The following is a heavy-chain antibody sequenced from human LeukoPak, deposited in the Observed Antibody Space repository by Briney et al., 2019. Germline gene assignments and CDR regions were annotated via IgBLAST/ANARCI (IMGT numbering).Heavy chain of an antibody. CDR3: ARPDNRAGFFDY. Sequence: ETLSLTCTVFGGSISSSSYYWGWIRQPPGKGLEWIGSIYYSGSTYYNPSLKSRVTISVDTSKNQFSLKLSSVTAADTAVYYCARPDNRAGFFDYWGQGTLITVSS. J-gene: IGHJ4*02. CDR2: IYYSGST. D-gene: IGHD1-14*01. CDR1: GGSISSSSYY. V-gene: IGHV4-39*01.